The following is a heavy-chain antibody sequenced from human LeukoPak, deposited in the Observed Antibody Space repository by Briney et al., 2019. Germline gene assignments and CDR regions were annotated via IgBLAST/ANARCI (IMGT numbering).Heavy chain of an antibody. D-gene: IGHD3-10*01. CDR2: ITSNGGST. V-gene: IGHV3-64*01. J-gene: IGHJ4*02. CDR3: AKRSSESYYYDY. CDR1: GFTFSSYA. Sequence: TGGSLRLSCAASGFTFSSYAFHWVRQAPGKGLEYVSSITSNGGSTYYANSVKGRFTISRDNAKNTLYLQMDSLRAEGMAVYYCAKRSSESYYYDYWGQGTLATVSS.